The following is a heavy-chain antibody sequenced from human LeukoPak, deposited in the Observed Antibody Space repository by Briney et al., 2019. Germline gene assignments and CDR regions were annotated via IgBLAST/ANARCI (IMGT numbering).Heavy chain of an antibody. CDR3: AREKGGSYLFDY. CDR1: GGSFSGYY. J-gene: IGHJ4*02. V-gene: IGHV4-34*01. D-gene: IGHD1-26*01. Sequence: SETLSLTCAVYGGSFSGYYWSWIRQPPGKGLEWIGEINHSGSTNYNPSLKSRVTISVDTSKNQFSLKLSSVTAADTAVYYCAREKGGSYLFDYWGQGTLVTVSS. CDR2: INHSGST.